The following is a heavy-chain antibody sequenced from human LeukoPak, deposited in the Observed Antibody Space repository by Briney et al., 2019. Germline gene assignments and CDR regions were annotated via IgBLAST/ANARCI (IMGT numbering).Heavy chain of an antibody. J-gene: IGHJ6*03. CDR3: ASEQKVGATFIYYYYYYMDV. CDR1: GGTFSSYA. Sequence: ASVKVSCKASGGTFSSYAISWVRQAPGQGLEWMGGIIPIFGTANYAQKFQGRVTITADKSTSTAYMELSSLRSEDTAVYYCASEQKVGATFIYYYYYYMDVWGKGTTVTVSS. D-gene: IGHD1-26*01. V-gene: IGHV1-69*06. CDR2: IIPIFGTA.